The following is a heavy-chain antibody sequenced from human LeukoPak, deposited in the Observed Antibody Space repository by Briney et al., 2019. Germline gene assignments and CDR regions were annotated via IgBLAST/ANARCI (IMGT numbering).Heavy chain of an antibody. CDR3: ASQEEAVWPEPLDY. D-gene: IGHD1-14*01. V-gene: IGHV3-21*01. CDR2: ISTSSSYI. J-gene: IGHJ4*02. CDR1: GFTFSGYS. Sequence: PGGSLRLSCGASGFTFSGYSMNWVRQAPGKGLEWVSSISTSSSYIYYADSVKGRFTVSRDNAKNSLYLQMNSLRAEDTAVYYCASQEEAVWPEPLDYWGQGTLVTVSS.